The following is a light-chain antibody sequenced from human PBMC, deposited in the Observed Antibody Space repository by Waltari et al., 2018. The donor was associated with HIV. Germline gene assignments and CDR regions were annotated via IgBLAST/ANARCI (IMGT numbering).Light chain of an antibody. V-gene: IGLV2-14*01. CDR1: TSYVGGYKY. J-gene: IGLJ1*01. Sequence: QSALTQPASVSGSPGQSITLSCTGTTSYVGGYKYVSWYQQHPGKAPKLVIYEVNNRPSGVSIRFSGSKSGNTASLTISELQAEDEADYYCTSYTSRNTRVFGTGTKVTVL. CDR2: EVN. CDR3: TSYTSRNTRV.